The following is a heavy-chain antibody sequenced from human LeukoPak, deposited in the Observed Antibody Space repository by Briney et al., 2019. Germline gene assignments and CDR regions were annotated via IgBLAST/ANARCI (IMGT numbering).Heavy chain of an antibody. CDR3: VRGNVKHYHSVADEYYYYMDV. CDR2: ISYSGTP. CDR1: GDSFSGFY. D-gene: IGHD2/OR15-2a*01. Sequence: SETLPLTCGVYGDSFSGFYWTWVRQAPGKGLEWIGEISYSGTPMYNPSLNSRITITLDTSKKQISLNLSPVTAADTAVYYCVRGNVKHYHSVADEYYYYMDVWGKGTAVIVTS. J-gene: IGHJ6*03. V-gene: IGHV4-34*01.